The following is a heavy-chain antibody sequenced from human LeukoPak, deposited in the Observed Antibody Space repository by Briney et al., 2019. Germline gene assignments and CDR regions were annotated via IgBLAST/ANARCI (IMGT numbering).Heavy chain of an antibody. D-gene: IGHD3-16*02. CDR3: ARSRAEKVPVWGSYRHHDAFDI. V-gene: IGHV5-51*01. Sequence: GESLKISCKGSGYSFPNYWIGWVRQMPGKFLEWMGIIYPGDSDTTDKPSFQGQVTISADKSSSTAYRQWSSLKASDTAMYSCARSRAEKVPVWGSYRHHDAFDIWGQGTRVTVSS. J-gene: IGHJ3*02. CDR2: IYPGDSDT. CDR1: GYSFPNYW.